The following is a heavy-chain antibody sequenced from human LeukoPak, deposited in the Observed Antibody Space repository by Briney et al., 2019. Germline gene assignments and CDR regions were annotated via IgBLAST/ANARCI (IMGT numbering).Heavy chain of an antibody. V-gene: IGHV3-23*01. CDR1: GFTFSSYA. J-gene: IGHJ3*02. D-gene: IGHD2-8*01. Sequence: RPGGSLRLSCAASGFTFSSYAMTWVRQAPGKGLEWVSVISGSGVSTYYADSVKGRFTISRDNSNNTLYLQMNSLRAEDTAAYYCAKDRPREWTLGTIDIWGQGTRVTVPS. CDR3: AKDRPREWTLGTIDI. CDR2: ISGSGVST.